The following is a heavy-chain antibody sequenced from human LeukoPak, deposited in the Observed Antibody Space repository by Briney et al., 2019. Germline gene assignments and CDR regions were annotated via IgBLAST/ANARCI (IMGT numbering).Heavy chain of an antibody. J-gene: IGHJ4*02. Sequence: GGSLRLSCAASGFTFHNYAMSWVRQAPGKGLEWVSSISSSSSYIYYADSVKGRFTISRDNAKNSLYLQMNSLRAEDTAVYYCAREGRGITGTTLRSWVDYWGQGTLVTVSS. V-gene: IGHV3-21*01. CDR2: ISSSSSYI. D-gene: IGHD1-20*01. CDR3: AREGRGITGTTLRSWVDY. CDR1: GFTFHNYA.